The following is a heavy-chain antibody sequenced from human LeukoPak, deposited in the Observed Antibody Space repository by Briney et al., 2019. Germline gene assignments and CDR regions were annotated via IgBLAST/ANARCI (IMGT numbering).Heavy chain of an antibody. Sequence: PGGSLELSCAASGFTFDTHHMSWVRQAPGKGLEWLSDITGSGGTTHYSDSVTGRFTISGDNSKNTLFLQMDSLRPEDTAVYYCARARDYIVVDFWGQGTLVTVSS. D-gene: IGHD5-12*01. CDR3: ARARDYIVVDF. CDR2: ITGSGGTT. J-gene: IGHJ4*02. V-gene: IGHV3-23*01. CDR1: GFTFDTHH.